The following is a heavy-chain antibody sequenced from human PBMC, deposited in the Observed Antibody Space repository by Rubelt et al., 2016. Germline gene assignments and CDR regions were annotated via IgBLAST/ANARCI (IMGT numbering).Heavy chain of an antibody. CDR3: ARSLDYGMDV. J-gene: IGHJ6*02. CDR2: INHSGST. CDR1: GGSFSGYY. V-gene: IGHV4-34*01. Sequence: QVQLQQWGAGLLKPSETLSLTCAVYGGSFSGYYWSWIRQPPGKGLEWIGEINHSGSTNYNPSLKSRGTVSEDTSKKQLSLRLSSVTAADTAVYYCARSLDYGMDVWGQGTTVTVSS.